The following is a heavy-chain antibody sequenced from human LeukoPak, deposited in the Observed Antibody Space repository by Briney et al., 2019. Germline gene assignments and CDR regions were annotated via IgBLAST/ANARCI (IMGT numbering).Heavy chain of an antibody. CDR2: IYHSGST. CDR1: GGSFSGYY. Sequence: SETLSLTCAVYGGSFSGYYWSWIRQPPGKGLEWIGSIYHSGSTYYNPSLKSRVTISADTSQNQFSLKLSSVTAADTAVYYCASRKLGNDYWGQGTLVTVSS. CDR3: ASRKLGNDY. D-gene: IGHD7-27*01. V-gene: IGHV4-34*01. J-gene: IGHJ4*02.